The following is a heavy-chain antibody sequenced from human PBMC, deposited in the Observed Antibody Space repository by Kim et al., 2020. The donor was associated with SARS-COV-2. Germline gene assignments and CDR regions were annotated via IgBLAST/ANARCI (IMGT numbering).Heavy chain of an antibody. Sequence: ASVKVSCKASGYTFTGYYMHWVRQAPGQGLEWMGRINPNSGGTNYAQKFQGRVTMTRDTSISTAYMELSRLRSDDTAVYYCALGDTVTTRWFDPWGQGTLVTVSS. CDR2: INPNSGGT. CDR3: ALGDTVTTRWFDP. J-gene: IGHJ5*02. D-gene: IGHD4-17*01. V-gene: IGHV1-2*06. CDR1: GYTFTGYY.